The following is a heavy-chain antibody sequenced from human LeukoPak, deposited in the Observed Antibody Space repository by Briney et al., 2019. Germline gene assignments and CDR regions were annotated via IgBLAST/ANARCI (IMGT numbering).Heavy chain of an antibody. CDR1: GFTFSSNW. CDR2: IKQDGSEK. Sequence: GGSLKLSCAAPGFTFSSNWMSWVRQAPGKGLEWVANIKQDGSEKYYVDSVKGRFTISRDNAKNSLYLQMNSLRAEDTAVYYCARVEVVMAAYFDYWGQGTLVTVSS. CDR3: ARVEVVMAAYFDY. D-gene: IGHD2-21*01. J-gene: IGHJ4*02. V-gene: IGHV3-7*03.